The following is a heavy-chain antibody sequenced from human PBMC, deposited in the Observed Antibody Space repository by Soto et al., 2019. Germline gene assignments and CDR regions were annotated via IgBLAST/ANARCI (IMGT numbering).Heavy chain of an antibody. Sequence: EVQLVESGGGLVQPGGSLKLSCAASGFIFSGYDMHWVRQASGRGLEWVGRIRSKADNYATTYGASVKGRFTMSRDDSRDTAYLQMNSLKIEDTAVYYCARDGPAGYYLSYWGQGTLVTVSS. V-gene: IGHV3-73*02. J-gene: IGHJ4*02. CDR1: GFIFSGYD. CDR3: ARDGPAGYYLSY. CDR2: IRSKADNYAT. D-gene: IGHD2-21*01.